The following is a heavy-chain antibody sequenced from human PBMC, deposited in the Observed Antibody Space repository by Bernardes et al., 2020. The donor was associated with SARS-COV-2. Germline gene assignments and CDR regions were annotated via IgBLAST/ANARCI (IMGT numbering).Heavy chain of an antibody. CDR2: ISSSSSYI. J-gene: IGHJ4*02. Sequence: GGSLRLSCAASGFTFSSYSMNWVRQAPGKGLEWVSSISSSSSYIYYADSVKGRFTISRDNAKNSLYLQMNSLRAEDTAVYYCARDRDSGSYFETDRWDYWGQGTLVTVSS. CDR3: ARDRDSGSYFETDRWDY. CDR1: GFTFSSYS. V-gene: IGHV3-21*01. D-gene: IGHD1-26*01.